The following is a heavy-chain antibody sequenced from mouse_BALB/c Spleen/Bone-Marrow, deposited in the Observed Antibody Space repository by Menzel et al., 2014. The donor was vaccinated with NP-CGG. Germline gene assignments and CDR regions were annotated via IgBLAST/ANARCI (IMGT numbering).Heavy chain of an antibody. CDR1: GFTFSSYG. D-gene: IGHD1-1*01. J-gene: IGHJ2*01. Sequence: EVQGVESGGDLVKPGGSLKLSCAASGFTFSSYGMSWVRQTPDERLEWVATISSGGSYTYYPDSVKGRFTISRDNAKNTLYLQMSSLKSEDTAMYYCARPTTVVATGGSFDYWGQGTTLTVSS. V-gene: IGHV5-6*01. CDR2: ISSGGSYT. CDR3: ARPTTVVATGGSFDY.